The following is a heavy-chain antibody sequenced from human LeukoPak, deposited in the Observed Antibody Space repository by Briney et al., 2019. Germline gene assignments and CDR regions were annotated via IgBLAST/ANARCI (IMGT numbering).Heavy chain of an antibody. CDR1: GGSFSGYY. V-gene: IGHV4-34*01. D-gene: IGHD5-18*01. Sequence: KPSETLSLTCAVYGGSFSGYYWSWIRQPPGKGLEWIGEINHSGSTNYNPSLKSRVTISVDTSKNQFSLKPSSVTAADTAVYYCARGRGYSYGFCWFDPWGQGTLVTVSS. CDR2: INHSGST. J-gene: IGHJ5*02. CDR3: ARGRGYSYGFCWFDP.